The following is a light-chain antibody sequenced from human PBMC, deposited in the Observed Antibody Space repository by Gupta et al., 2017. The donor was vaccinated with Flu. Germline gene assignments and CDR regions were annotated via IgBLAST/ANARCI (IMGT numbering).Light chain of an antibody. Sequence: EIVLTQSPGTLSLSPGERATLSCRASQILNSYYLAWYQQKPGQAPRLLMYGASSRATGIPDRFSGTVSGTDFILTISRREPEDFAVYYWQQHSSSWTFGQGTKVEIK. V-gene: IGKV3-20*01. CDR2: GAS. J-gene: IGKJ1*01. CDR1: QILNSYY. CDR3: QQHSSSWT.